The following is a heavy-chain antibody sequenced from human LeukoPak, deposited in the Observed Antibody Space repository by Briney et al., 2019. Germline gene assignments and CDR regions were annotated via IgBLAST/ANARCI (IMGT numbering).Heavy chain of an antibody. CDR3: ASAVPRTYYDILTGYDY. CDR1: GGTFSSYA. Sequence: SVKVSCKASGGTFSSYAISWVRQAPGQGLEWMGGIIPIFGTANYAQKFQGRVTITADESTSTAYMELSSLRSEDTAVYYCASAVPRTYYDILTGYDYWGQGTLVTVSS. D-gene: IGHD3-9*01. V-gene: IGHV1-69*13. CDR2: IIPIFGTA. J-gene: IGHJ4*02.